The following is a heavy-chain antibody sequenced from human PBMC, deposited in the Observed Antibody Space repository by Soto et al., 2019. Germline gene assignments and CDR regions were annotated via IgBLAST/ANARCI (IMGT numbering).Heavy chain of an antibody. V-gene: IGHV4-61*01. CDR3: ARGRSSCWNDYGMEV. D-gene: IGHD6-13*01. CDR2: IYYSGST. J-gene: IGHJ6*02. Sequence: SETLSLTCTVSGGSGSSGSYYWSWIRQPPGKGLEWIGYIYYSGSTNYNPSLKSRVTISVDTSKNQFSLKLSSVTAADTAVYYCARGRSSCWNDYGMEVWGQGTTVIVS. CDR1: GGSGSSGSYY.